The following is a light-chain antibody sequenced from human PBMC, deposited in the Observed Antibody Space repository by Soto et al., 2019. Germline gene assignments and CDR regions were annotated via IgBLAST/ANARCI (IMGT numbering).Light chain of an antibody. CDR2: GAS. CDR3: QQRSSWPIT. J-gene: IGKJ5*01. V-gene: IGKV3D-20*02. CDR1: QSVSSSY. Sequence: DMVLTQSPGTLSLSPGERATLSFRASQSVSSSYLAWYQQKPGQAPRLLIYGASSRATGIPDRFSGSGSGTDFPLTISSLEPEDFAVYYCQQRSSWPITFGQGRRLE.